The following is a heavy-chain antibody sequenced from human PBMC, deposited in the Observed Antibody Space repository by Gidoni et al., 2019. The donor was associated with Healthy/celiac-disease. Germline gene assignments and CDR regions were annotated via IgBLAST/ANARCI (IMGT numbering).Heavy chain of an antibody. J-gene: IGHJ4*02. CDR2: ISWNSGSI. D-gene: IGHD6-13*01. CDR1: GFTFDAYA. V-gene: IGHV3-9*01. Sequence: EVQLVESGGGLVQPGRSLRLSCAASGFTFDAYAMHWVRQAPGKGLEWVSGISWNSGSIGYADSVKGRFTISRDNAKNALYLQMNSLRAEDTALYYCAKGILPGIATADYFDYWGQGTLVTVSS. CDR3: AKGILPGIATADYFDY.